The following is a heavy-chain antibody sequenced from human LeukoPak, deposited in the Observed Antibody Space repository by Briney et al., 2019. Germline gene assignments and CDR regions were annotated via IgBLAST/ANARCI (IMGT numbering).Heavy chain of an antibody. V-gene: IGHV1-24*01. D-gene: IGHD1-26*01. CDR3: ARANSGSYYYGY. Sequence: ASVKVSCKVSGYTLTELSMHWVRQAPGKGLEWMGGFDPEDGETIYAQKFQGRVTITADESTSTAYMELSSLRSEDTAVYYCARANSGSYYYGYWGQGTLVTVSS. CDR1: GYTLTELS. CDR2: FDPEDGET. J-gene: IGHJ4*02.